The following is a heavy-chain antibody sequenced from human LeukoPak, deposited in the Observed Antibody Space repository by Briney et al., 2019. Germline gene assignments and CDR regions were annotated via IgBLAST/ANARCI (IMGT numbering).Heavy chain of an antibody. CDR1: GYTFTSYY. D-gene: IGHD3-10*01. V-gene: IGHV1-46*01. J-gene: IGHJ4*02. Sequence: ASLKVSCKASGYTFTSYYMHWVRQAPGQGLEWMGIINPSGGSTSYAQKFQGRVTMTRDTSTSTVYMELSSLRSEDTAVYYCARQTTSMVSDYWGQGTLVTVSS. CDR2: INPSGGST. CDR3: ARQTTSMVSDY.